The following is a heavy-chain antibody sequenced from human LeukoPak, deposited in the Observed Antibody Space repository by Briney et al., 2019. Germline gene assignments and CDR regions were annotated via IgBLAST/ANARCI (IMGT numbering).Heavy chain of an antibody. CDR3: ARLGYTSGLDY. CDR2: IYYGGST. J-gene: IGHJ4*02. V-gene: IGHV4-39*01. Sequence: PSETLSLTCTVSGGSISSSSYHWGWVRQPPGKGLDWIGSIYYGGSTYYNPSLKSRVTISVDTSKNQFSLRLSSVTAADTAVYYCARLGYTSGLDYWGQGTLVTVSS. D-gene: IGHD6-19*01. CDR1: GGSISSSSYH.